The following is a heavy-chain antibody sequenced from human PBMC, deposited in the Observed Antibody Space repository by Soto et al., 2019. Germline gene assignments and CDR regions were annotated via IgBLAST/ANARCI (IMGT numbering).Heavy chain of an antibody. J-gene: IGHJ4*02. Sequence: QVQLVQSGADVKNPGSSVKVSCKASGGIFSNYGISLVRQAPGQGLEWMGGIMPSSDTPNYAQKFQGRVTITEDESTSTAYMDLSRLRSEDTAVYYCAIDESADSVWGSFRYWGQGTPVTVSS. CDR3: AIDESADSVWGSFRY. CDR1: GGIFSNYG. V-gene: IGHV1-69*01. D-gene: IGHD3-16*02. CDR2: IMPSSDTP.